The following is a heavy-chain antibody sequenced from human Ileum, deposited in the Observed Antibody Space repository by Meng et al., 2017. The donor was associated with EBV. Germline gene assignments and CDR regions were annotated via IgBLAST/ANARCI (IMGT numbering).Heavy chain of an antibody. D-gene: IGHD3-22*01. CDR1: GLTFSSYD. J-gene: IGHJ5*02. CDR3: TRDDRGWLPDH. CDR2: IGPNTGPK. V-gene: IGHV3-23*01. Sequence: QVLESGGDLDQRGGSLRLSCAASGLTFSSYDMTWVRQAPGKGLELVSTIGPNTGPKYYTDSVRGRFTISRDTSKNTLFVQISSLRADDTAGYHCTRDDRGWLPDHWGRGTLVTVSS.